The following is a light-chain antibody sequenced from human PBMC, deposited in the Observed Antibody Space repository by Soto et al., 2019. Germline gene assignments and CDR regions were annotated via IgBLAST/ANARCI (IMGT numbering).Light chain of an antibody. CDR3: QQYNSYSWT. Sequence: IVMTQSPATLSVSPGERASLSCRASQSVSSNLAWYQQKPGQTPRLLIYATSTRATGIPARFSGSGSGTEFTLTISSLQSEDFAVYYCQQYNSYSWTFGQGTKVDIK. CDR1: QSVSSN. J-gene: IGKJ1*01. CDR2: ATS. V-gene: IGKV3-15*01.